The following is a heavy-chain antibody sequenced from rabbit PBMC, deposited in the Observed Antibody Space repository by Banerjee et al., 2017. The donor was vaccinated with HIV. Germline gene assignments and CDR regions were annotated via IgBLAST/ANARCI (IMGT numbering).Heavy chain of an antibody. J-gene: IGHJ4*01. CDR1: GLDFSSSYW. CDR3: ARDLAGVIGWNFNL. CDR2: IYGGSSGST. Sequence: QSLEESGGDLVKPGASLTLTCTASGLDFSSSYWICWVRQAPGKGLEWIACIYGGSSGSTWYASWAKGRFTISKTSSTTVTLQMTSLTVADMATYFCARDLAGVIGWNFNLWGPGTLVTVS. D-gene: IGHD4-1*01. V-gene: IGHV1S40*01.